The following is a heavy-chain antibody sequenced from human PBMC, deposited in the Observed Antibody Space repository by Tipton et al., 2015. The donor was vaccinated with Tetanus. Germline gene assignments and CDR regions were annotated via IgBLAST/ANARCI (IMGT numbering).Heavy chain of an antibody. D-gene: IGHD2-15*01. V-gene: IGHV3-33*01. CDR1: GFTFSSYP. J-gene: IGHJ4*02. CDR3: AREADCSGGSCFSGDFDN. Sequence: SLRLSCAGSGFTFSSYPLHWVRQTPGKGLEWVAVSWYDGTDKYYADSVKGRFTISRDNSKNTLYLQMNSLRAEDTAVYYCAREADCSGGSCFSGDFDNWGQGTQVTVSS. CDR2: SWYDGTDK.